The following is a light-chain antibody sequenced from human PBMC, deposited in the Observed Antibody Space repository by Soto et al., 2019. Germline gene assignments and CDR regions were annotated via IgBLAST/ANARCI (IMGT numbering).Light chain of an antibody. CDR1: QSVYST. V-gene: IGKV3-15*01. CDR2: HAS. CDR3: QQYNKWPLT. J-gene: IGKJ4*01. Sequence: EIVMTQSPATLSVSPGERATLSCRASQSVYSTLAWYQQKPGQAPSLLIYHASTRATGIPARFSGSASGTEFTLTISSLQSEDFAVYYCQQYNKWPLTFGGGTKLEIK.